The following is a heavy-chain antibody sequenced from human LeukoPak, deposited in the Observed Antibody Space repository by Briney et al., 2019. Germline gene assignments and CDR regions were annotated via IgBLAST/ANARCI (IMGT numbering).Heavy chain of an antibody. CDR1: GFTFSSYS. Sequence: GGSLRLSCAASGFTFSSYSMNWVRQAPGKGLEWVSYISSSSTIYYADSVKGRFTISKDNAKNSLYLQMNSLRAEDTAVYYCARILYCSGGSCHSGAFDIWGQGTMVTVSS. J-gene: IGHJ3*02. CDR3: ARILYCSGGSCHSGAFDI. CDR2: ISSSSTI. D-gene: IGHD2-15*01. V-gene: IGHV3-48*01.